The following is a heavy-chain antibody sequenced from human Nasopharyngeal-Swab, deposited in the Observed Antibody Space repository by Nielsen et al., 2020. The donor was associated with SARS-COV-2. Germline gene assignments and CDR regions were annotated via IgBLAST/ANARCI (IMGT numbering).Heavy chain of an antibody. J-gene: IGHJ4*02. Sequence: GESLKISCAASGFTFSSYWMSWVRQAPGKGLGWVANIKQDGSEKYYVDSVKGRFTISRDNAKNSLYLQMNSLRAEDTAVYYCARNEAGSGSYWGFDYWGQGTLVTVSS. CDR1: GFTFSSYW. CDR2: IKQDGSEK. CDR3: ARNEAGSGSYWGFDY. V-gene: IGHV3-7*01. D-gene: IGHD3-10*01.